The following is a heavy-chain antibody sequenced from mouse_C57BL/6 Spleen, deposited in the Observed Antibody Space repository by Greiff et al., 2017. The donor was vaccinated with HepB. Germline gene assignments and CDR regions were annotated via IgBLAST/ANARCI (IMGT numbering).Heavy chain of an antibody. V-gene: IGHV5-17*01. CDR1: GFTFSDYG. D-gene: IGHD2-4*01. CDR3: ARPRDYDYDWFAY. CDR2: ISSGSSTI. Sequence: EVQLVESGGGLVKPGGSLKLSCAASGFTFSDYGMHWVRQAPEKGLEWVAYISSGSSTIYYADTVKGRFTISRDNAKNTLFLQMTSLRSEDTAMYYCARPRDYDYDWFAYWGQGTLVTVSA. J-gene: IGHJ3*01.